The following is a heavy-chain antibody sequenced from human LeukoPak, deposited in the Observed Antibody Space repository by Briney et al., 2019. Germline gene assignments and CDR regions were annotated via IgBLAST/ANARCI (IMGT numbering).Heavy chain of an antibody. D-gene: IGHD3-10*01. J-gene: IGHJ4*02. CDR2: ISSSGSTI. V-gene: IGHV3-48*03. CDR1: GFTFSSYE. CDR3: AKQFLWFGELSHFDY. Sequence: PGGSLRLSCVASGFTFSSYEMNWVRQAPGKGLEWVSYISSSGSTIYYADSVKGRFTISRDNSKNTLYVQMNSLRAEDTAVYYCAKQFLWFGELSHFDYWGQGTLVTVSS.